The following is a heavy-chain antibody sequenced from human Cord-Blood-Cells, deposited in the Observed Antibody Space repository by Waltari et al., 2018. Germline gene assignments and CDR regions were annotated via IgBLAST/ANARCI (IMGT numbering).Heavy chain of an antibody. J-gene: IGHJ4*02. V-gene: IGHV3-7*01. Sequence: EVQLVESGGGLVQPGGSLRLSCAASGFTFSSYWMSWVRQAPGKGVGWVANIKQDGSEKYYVDSVKGRFTISRDNAKNSLYLQMNSLRAEDTAVYYCARDPTEGTTSDYWGQGTLVTVSS. CDR3: ARDPTEGTTSDY. CDR1: GFTFSSYW. CDR2: IKQDGSEK. D-gene: IGHD4-17*01.